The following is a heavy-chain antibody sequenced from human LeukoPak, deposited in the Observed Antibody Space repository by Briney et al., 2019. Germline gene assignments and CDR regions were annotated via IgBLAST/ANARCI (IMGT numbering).Heavy chain of an antibody. D-gene: IGHD3-16*01. Sequence: ASVKASCKASGYTFTDSYIHWVRQAPGEGLEWMGWINTGSGATNYAQKFQGRVTMTRDTSISTTYMELSRLTSDDTAVYYCARDGGFDYWGQGTLVTVSS. V-gene: IGHV1-2*02. CDR2: INTGSGAT. CDR3: ARDGGFDY. CDR1: GYTFTDSY. J-gene: IGHJ4*02.